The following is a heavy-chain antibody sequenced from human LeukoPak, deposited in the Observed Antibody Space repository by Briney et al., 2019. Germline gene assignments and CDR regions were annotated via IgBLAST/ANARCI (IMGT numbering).Heavy chain of an antibody. Sequence: SETLSLTCTVSGGSISSSSYYWGWIRQSPGKGLEWIGSIYYSGSTYYNPSLKSRVTISVDTSKNQFSLKLSSVTAADTAVYYCARPASRGVGRYFDLWGRGTLVTVSS. CDR3: ARPASRGVGRYFDL. J-gene: IGHJ2*01. D-gene: IGHD3-10*01. CDR2: IYYSGST. V-gene: IGHV4-39*07. CDR1: GGSISSSSYY.